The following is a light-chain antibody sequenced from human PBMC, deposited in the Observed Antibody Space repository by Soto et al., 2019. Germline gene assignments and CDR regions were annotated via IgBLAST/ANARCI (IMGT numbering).Light chain of an antibody. J-gene: IGLJ2*01. V-gene: IGLV2-23*01. CDR1: SSDVGGHNY. CDR3: CSYAGSSTLV. CDR2: EGS. Sequence: QSALTQPASVSGSPGQSIAISCTGTSSDVGGHNYVSWYQQHPGKAPKLMIYEGSKRPSGVSNRFSGSKSGNTASLTISGLQAEDEADYYCCSYAGSSTLVFGGGTKLTVL.